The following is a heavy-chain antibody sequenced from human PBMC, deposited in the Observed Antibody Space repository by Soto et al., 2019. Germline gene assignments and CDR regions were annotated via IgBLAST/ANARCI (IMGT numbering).Heavy chain of an antibody. CDR1: GYSISSGYY. V-gene: IGHV4-38-2*01. CDR3: ARQWLGYFDY. D-gene: IGHD6-19*01. J-gene: IGHJ4*02. CDR2: IYHSGST. Sequence: SETLSLTCAVSGYSISSGYYWGWIRQPPGKGLEWIGSIYHSGSTYYNPSLKSRVTISVDTSKNQFSLKLSSVTAADTAVYYCARQWLGYFDYWGQGTLVTVSS.